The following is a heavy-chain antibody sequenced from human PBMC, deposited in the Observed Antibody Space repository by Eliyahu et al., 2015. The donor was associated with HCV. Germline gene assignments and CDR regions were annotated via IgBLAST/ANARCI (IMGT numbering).Heavy chain of an antibody. CDR3: ARDTTDSSGYFQMVGSEFDY. Sequence: QVQLVESGGGVVQPGRSLRLSCAASGFTFSSYGXXXVRQAPGKGXEWVAVIWYDXSNKYYADSVKGRFTISRDNSKNTLYLQMNSLRAEDTAVYYCARDTTDSSGYFQMVGSEFDYWGQGTLVTVSS. V-gene: IGHV3-33*01. CDR1: GFTFSSYG. J-gene: IGHJ4*02. CDR2: IWYDXSNK. D-gene: IGHD3-22*01.